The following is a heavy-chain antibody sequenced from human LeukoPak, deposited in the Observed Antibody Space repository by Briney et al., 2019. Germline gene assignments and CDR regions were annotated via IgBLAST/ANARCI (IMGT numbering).Heavy chain of an antibody. J-gene: IGHJ4*02. CDR3: ARSYDSRRGDHGY. V-gene: IGHV1-69*05. D-gene: IGHD3-22*01. Sequence: SVKVSCKASGGTFSSYAISWVRQAPGQGLEWMGGIIPIFGTANYAQKFQGRVTITTDESTGTAYMELSSLTSEDTAVYYCARSYDSRRGDHGYWGQGTLVTVSS. CDR2: IIPIFGTA. CDR1: GGTFSSYA.